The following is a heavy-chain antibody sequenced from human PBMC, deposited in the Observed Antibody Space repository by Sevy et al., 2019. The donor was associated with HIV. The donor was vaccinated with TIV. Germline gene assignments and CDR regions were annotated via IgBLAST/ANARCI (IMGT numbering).Heavy chain of an antibody. CDR1: GGTFSSNA. V-gene: IGHV1-69*05. CDR2: IIPLFDTG. D-gene: IGHD2-2*02. Sequence: ASMKVSCKTSGGTFSSNAFTWVRQAPGQGLEWMGGIIPLFDTGDYDKKFQNRVTITTDESRTTAYMELRILGSEDTAVYFCARRSLRLGYCSRTSCYSAMDVWGQGTTVTVSS. CDR3: ARRSLRLGYCSRTSCYSAMDV. J-gene: IGHJ6*02.